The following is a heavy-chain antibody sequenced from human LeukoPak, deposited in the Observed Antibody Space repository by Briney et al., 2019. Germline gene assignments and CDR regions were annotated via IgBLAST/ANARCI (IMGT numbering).Heavy chain of an antibody. V-gene: IGHV4-34*01. CDR2: INHSGST. CDR1: GGSFSGYY. Sequence: SDTLSLTCAVYGGSFSGYYWSWIRQPPGPGLEWIGEINHSGSTNYNPSLKSRVTISVDTSKNQFSLKLSSVTAADTAVYYCARLRRGYSYGSSTYYYYMDVWGKGTTVTVSS. CDR3: ARLRRGYSYGSSTYYYYMDV. J-gene: IGHJ6*03. D-gene: IGHD5-18*01.